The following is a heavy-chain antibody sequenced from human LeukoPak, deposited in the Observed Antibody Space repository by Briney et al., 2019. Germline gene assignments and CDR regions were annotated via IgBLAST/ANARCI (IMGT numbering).Heavy chain of an antibody. J-gene: IGHJ6*03. CDR1: GYTFTSYG. Sequence: ASVKVSCKASGYTFTSYGISWVRQAPGQGLEWMGWISAYNGNTNYAQKLQGRVTMTTDTSTSTAYVELRSLRSDDTAVYYCARYTIFGVVTYYYYMDVWGKGTTVTVSS. CDR2: ISAYNGNT. D-gene: IGHD3-3*01. V-gene: IGHV1-18*01. CDR3: ARYTIFGVVTYYYYMDV.